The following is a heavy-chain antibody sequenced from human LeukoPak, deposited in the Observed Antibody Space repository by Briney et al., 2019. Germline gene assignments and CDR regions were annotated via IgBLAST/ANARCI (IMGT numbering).Heavy chain of an antibody. CDR3: ARETRPTNFDY. Sequence: SQTLSLTCTVSGGSISSGSNYWSWIRQPAGKGLEWIGRIYTSGSTNYNPSLKSRVTISVDTSKNQFSLKLSSVTAADTAVYYCARETRPTNFDYWGQGTLVTVSS. J-gene: IGHJ4*02. V-gene: IGHV4-61*02. CDR2: IYTSGST. CDR1: GGSISSGSNY.